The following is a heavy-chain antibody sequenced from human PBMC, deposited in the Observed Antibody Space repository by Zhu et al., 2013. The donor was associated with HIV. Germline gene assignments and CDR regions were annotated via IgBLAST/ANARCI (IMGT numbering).Heavy chain of an antibody. CDR2: INPYNGDT. Sequence: QVQLVQSGPEVKKPGASVKVSCKASGYTFTSYGIIWVRQAPGQGLEYMGWINPYNGDTNYAQNLQGRVMMTTDTSTSAAYMELRSLRSDDTALYYCARDHEYRSDVWGQGTLVTVSS. J-gene: IGHJ4*02. CDR1: GYTFTSYG. D-gene: IGHD6-25*01. V-gene: IGHV1-18*01. CDR3: ARDHEYRSDV.